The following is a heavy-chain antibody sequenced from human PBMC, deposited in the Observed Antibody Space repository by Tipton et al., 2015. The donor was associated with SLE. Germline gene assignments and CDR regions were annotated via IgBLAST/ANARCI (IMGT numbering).Heavy chain of an antibody. D-gene: IGHD5-12*01. CDR3: ARGGDIVATRGWYYMDV. J-gene: IGHJ6*03. CDR1: GDSLSGQY. V-gene: IGHV4-34*01. CDR2: VFRGGST. Sequence: TLSLTCSVYGDSLSGQYWSWIRQPPGKGLEWIGEVFRGGSTNYSPSLESRVTITVDMSKNQFSLRLSSVTAADTAVYYCARGGDIVATRGWYYMDVWGKGTTVTVSS.